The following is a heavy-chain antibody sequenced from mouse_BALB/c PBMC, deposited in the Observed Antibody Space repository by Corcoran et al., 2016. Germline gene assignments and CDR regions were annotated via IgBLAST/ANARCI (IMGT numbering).Heavy chain of an antibody. Sequence: IQLQQTGPELVKPGASVKISCKASGYSFTDYIMLWVKQAPGKGLKWMGWINTYTGEPTYADDFKGRFAFSLETSASTAYLQINNLKNEDMATYFCARWLLRYYAMDYWGQGTSVTVSS. J-gene: IGHJ4*01. CDR1: GYSFTDYI. CDR2: INTYTGEP. CDR3: ARWLLRYYAMDY. D-gene: IGHD2-3*01. V-gene: IGHV9-1*02.